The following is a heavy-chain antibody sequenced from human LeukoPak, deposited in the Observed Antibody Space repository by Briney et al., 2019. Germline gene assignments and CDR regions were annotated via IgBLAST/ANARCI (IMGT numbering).Heavy chain of an antibody. CDR1: GFTFSSYA. V-gene: IGHV3-7*01. Sequence: GGSLRLSCAASGFTFSSYAMSWVRQAPGKGLEWVANIKQDGSEKYYVDSVKGRFTISRDNAKNSLYLQMNSLRAEDTAVYYCARDNREGLKYDILTGYVDYWGQGTLVTVSS. J-gene: IGHJ4*02. CDR2: IKQDGSEK. D-gene: IGHD3-9*01. CDR3: ARDNREGLKYDILTGYVDY.